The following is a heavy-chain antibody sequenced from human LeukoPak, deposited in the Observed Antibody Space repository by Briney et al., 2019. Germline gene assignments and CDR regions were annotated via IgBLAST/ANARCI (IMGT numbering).Heavy chain of an antibody. D-gene: IGHD3-10*01. J-gene: IGHJ4*02. V-gene: IGHV1-69*13. Sequence: ASVKVSCKASGGTFSSYAISWVRQAPGQGLEWMGGIIPIFGTANYAQKFQGRVTITADESTSTAYMELSSLRSEDTAVYYCASGLLWFGGLQPAFDYWGQGTLVTVSS. CDR2: IIPIFGTA. CDR1: GGTFSSYA. CDR3: ASGLLWFGGLQPAFDY.